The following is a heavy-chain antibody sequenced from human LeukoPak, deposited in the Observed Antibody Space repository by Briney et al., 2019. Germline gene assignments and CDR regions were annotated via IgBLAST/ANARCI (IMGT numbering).Heavy chain of an antibody. D-gene: IGHD5-18*01. CDR2: IYYSGST. CDR1: GGSLSSSSYY. CDR3: ARVGDTALSWNHFYMDV. Sequence: SETLSLTCTVSGGSLSSSSYYWGWIRQPPGKGLEWIGSIYYSGSTYYNPSLKGRVTISVDTSKSQFSLKLSSVTAADTAVYYCARVGDTALSWNHFYMDVWGKGTTVTVSS. J-gene: IGHJ6*03. V-gene: IGHV4-39*07.